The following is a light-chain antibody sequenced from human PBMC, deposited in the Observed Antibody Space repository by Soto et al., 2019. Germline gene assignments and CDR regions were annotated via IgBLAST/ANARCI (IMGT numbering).Light chain of an antibody. V-gene: IGKV1-5*03. CDR1: QSITNW. J-gene: IGKJ1*01. CDR2: KAS. Sequence: DIQMTQSPSTLSASVGDGVTITCRASQSITNWLAWYQQKPGKAPKLLIYKASSLESGVPSRFSGSGSGTEFNLTIRSLQPDDFATYYCQQYNSYSWTFGQGTKVEIK. CDR3: QQYNSYSWT.